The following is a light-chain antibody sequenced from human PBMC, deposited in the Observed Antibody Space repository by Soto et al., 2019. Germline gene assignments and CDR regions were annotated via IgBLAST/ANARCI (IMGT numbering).Light chain of an antibody. CDR3: QMYYSSPRT. CDR1: QSISNN. CDR2: GAA. V-gene: IGKV3-15*01. J-gene: IGKJ1*01. Sequence: DIVMTQSPSSLSVSPEERAIISCRANQSISNNLAWYQQKPGQAPRLLIFGAATRHTGVPARFSGSRSGTDFTPTISSLQSEDFAAYYCQMYYSSPRTFGQGTKVDIK.